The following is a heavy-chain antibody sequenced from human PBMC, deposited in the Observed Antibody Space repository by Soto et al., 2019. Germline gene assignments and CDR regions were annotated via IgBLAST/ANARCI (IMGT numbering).Heavy chain of an antibody. J-gene: IGHJ4*02. CDR2: VYYTGTT. CDR1: GDSISTAIW. D-gene: IGHD1-26*01. Sequence: QVQLQESGPRLVKPSGTLSLSCTVTGDSISTAIWWSWVRQSPERGLEWIGEVYYTGTTHYNPSLGIRVIVSADKSRNQFSLSLSYVTAADTAIYYCARRVGSFRDFEINYFDTWGQGALVTVSS. CDR3: ARRVGSFRDFEINYFDT. V-gene: IGHV4-4*02.